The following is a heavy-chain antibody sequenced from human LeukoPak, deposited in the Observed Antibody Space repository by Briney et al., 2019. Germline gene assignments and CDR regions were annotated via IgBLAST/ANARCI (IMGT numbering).Heavy chain of an antibody. D-gene: IGHD2-2*01. J-gene: IGHJ3*02. CDR3: AGSTSFKGAFDI. Sequence: SETLSLTCTISGGSISSYYWSWIRQPPGKGLEWIGYIYYSGSTNYNPSLKSRVTISVDTSKNQFSLKLSSVTAADTAVYYCAGSTSFKGAFDIWGLGTMVTVSS. CDR2: IYYSGST. CDR1: GGSISSYY. V-gene: IGHV4-59*01.